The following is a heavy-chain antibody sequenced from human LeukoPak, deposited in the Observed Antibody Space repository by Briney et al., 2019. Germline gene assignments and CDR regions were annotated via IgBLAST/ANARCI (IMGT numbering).Heavy chain of an antibody. V-gene: IGHV1-2*02. CDR1: VYTFTGYY. D-gene: IGHD3-10*01. CDR2: INPNSGGT. J-gene: IGHJ4*02. Sequence: AAVNISCKASVYTFTGYYMHWVRQAPAQGVEWMGWINPNSGGTNYEQKFQGRVTMTRDTSISTVYMELSRLRSDDTAVYYCARWANPRGFDYWGEGTLVTVSS. CDR3: ARWANPRGFDY.